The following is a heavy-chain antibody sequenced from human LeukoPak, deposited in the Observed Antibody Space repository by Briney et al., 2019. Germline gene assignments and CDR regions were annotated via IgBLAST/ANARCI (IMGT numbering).Heavy chain of an antibody. CDR1: GFTFSSYG. D-gene: IGHD3-3*01. Sequence: GGSLRLSCAASGFTFSSYGMHWVRQAPGKGLEWVAFIRYDGSNEYYADSVKGRFTISRDNSKNTLYLQMNSLRAEDTAVYYCAKAADFWSGYGIDYWGQGTLVTVSS. CDR3: AKAADFWSGYGIDY. CDR2: IRYDGSNE. J-gene: IGHJ4*02. V-gene: IGHV3-30*02.